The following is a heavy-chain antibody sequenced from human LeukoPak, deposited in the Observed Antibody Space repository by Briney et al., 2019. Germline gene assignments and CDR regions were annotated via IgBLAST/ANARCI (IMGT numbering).Heavy chain of an antibody. CDR1: GFTFSSYA. J-gene: IGHJ4*02. Sequence: GGSLRLSCAASGFTFSSYAMSWVRQAPGKGLEWVSAISGSGGSTYYADSVKGRFTISRDNAKNSLYLQMNSLRAEDTAVYYCAREGYCSSTSCQFDYWGQGTLVTVSS. V-gene: IGHV3-23*01. CDR3: AREGYCSSTSCQFDY. D-gene: IGHD2-2*01. CDR2: ISGSGGST.